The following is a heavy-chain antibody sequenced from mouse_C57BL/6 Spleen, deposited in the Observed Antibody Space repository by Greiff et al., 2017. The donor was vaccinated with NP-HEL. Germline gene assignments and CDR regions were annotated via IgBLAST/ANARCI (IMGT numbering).Heavy chain of an antibody. CDR3: ARDRTTVVVDYAMDY. CDR1: GYSITSGYY. J-gene: IGHJ4*01. D-gene: IGHD1-1*01. Sequence: EVQLQESGPGLVKPSQSLSLTCSVTGYSITSGYYWNWIRQFPGNKLEWMGYISYDGSNNYNPSLKNRISITRDTSKNQFFLKLNSVTTEDTATYYWARDRTTVVVDYAMDYRGQGTSVTVSS. V-gene: IGHV3-6*01. CDR2: ISYDGSN.